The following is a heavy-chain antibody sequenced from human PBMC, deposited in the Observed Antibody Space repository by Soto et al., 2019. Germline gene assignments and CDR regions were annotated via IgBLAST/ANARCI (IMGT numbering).Heavy chain of an antibody. V-gene: IGHV3-15*07. CDR2: IKRNIDGEAT. CDR1: GFSFSNAW. J-gene: IGHJ6*02. CDR3: TTGSVEGV. D-gene: IGHD2-15*01. Sequence: EVQLVESGGGLVKPGGSLRLSCAASGFSFSNAWMNWVRQAPGKGLEWVGRIKRNIDGEATDYAGPVKGRFTVFRDDSKSALYLQMNSLKGDDTAVYYCTTGSVEGVWGQGTTVTVS.